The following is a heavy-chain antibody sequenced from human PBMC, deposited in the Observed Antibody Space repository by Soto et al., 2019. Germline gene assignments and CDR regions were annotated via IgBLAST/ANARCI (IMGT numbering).Heavy chain of an antibody. V-gene: IGHV3-30*18. Sequence: LRLSCAASGFTFSSYGMHWVCQAPGKGLEWVAVISYDGSNKYYADSVKGRFTISRDNSKNTLYLQMNSLRAEDTAVYYCAKDGAPDILTRNMPGGSGMDVSGQGTTVTLPS. CDR3: AKDGAPDILTRNMPGGSGMDV. CDR2: ISYDGSNK. D-gene: IGHD3-9*01. CDR1: GFTFSSYG. J-gene: IGHJ6*02.